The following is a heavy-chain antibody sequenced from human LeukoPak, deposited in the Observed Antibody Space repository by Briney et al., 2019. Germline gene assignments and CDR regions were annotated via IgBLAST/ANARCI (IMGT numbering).Heavy chain of an antibody. V-gene: IGHV3-30*04. CDR3: ARDRKGALNYGMDV. CDR1: GFTFSSYA. J-gene: IGHJ6*02. Sequence: PGGSLRLSCAASGFTFSSYAMHWVRQAPGKGLEWVAVISYDGSNKYYVDSVKGRFTISRDNSKNTLYLQMNSLRAEDTAVYYCARDRKGALNYGMDVWGQGTTVTVSS. CDR2: ISYDGSNK.